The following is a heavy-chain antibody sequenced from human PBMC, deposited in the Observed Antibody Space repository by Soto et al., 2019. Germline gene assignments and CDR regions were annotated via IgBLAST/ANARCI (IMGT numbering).Heavy chain of an antibody. CDR2: IRDSGGTT. D-gene: IGHD3-22*01. J-gene: IGHJ4*02. CDR1: GFTFSSYA. V-gene: IGHV3-23*01. CDR3: AKDLRLVVVITPYFDY. Sequence: PGGSLRLSCAASGFTFSSYAMSWVRQAPGKGLEWVSAIRDSGGTTYYADSVKGRFTISRDNSKNTLYLQMNSLTAEDTAVYYCAKDLRLVVVITPYFDYWGKGTQVTV.